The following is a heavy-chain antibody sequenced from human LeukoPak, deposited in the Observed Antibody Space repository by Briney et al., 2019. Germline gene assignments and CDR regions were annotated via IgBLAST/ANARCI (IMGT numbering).Heavy chain of an antibody. V-gene: IGHV5-51*01. J-gene: IGHJ4*02. Sequence: GESLKISCKGYGYSFTSYWIGWVRQMPWKGLEWMGIIYPGDSDTRYSPSFQGQVTISADKSISTAYLQWSSLKASDTAMYYCARRGYNFGRYYYFDYWGQGTLVTVSS. CDR3: ARRGYNFGRYYYFDY. D-gene: IGHD5-24*01. CDR1: GYSFTSYW. CDR2: IYPGDSDT.